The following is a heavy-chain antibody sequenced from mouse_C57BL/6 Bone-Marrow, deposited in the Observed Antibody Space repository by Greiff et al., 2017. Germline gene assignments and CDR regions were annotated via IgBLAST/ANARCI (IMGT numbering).Heavy chain of an antibody. CDR3: ARGYYGSSYLPPMDY. V-gene: IGHV3-8*01. D-gene: IGHD1-1*01. CDR1: GYSITSDY. Sequence: DVKLVESGPGLAKPSQTLSLTCSVTGYSITSDYWNWIRKFPGNKLEYMGYISYSGSTYYNPSLKSRISITRDTSKNQYYLQLNSVTTEDTATYYCARGYYGSSYLPPMDYWGQGTSVTVSS. CDR2: ISYSGST. J-gene: IGHJ4*01.